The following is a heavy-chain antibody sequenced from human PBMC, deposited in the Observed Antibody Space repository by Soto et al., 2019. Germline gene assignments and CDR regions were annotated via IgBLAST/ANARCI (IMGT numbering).Heavy chain of an antibody. V-gene: IGHV3-7*03. CDR2: IKQDGSEK. Sequence: GGSLRLSCAASGFTFSSYWMSWVRQAPGKGLEWVANIKQDGSEKYYADSVKGRFTISRDSAKNSLYLQMNSLRAEDTAVYYCARALAVAGHAPYYYYYGMDVWGQGTTVTVSS. CDR1: GFTFSSYW. J-gene: IGHJ6*02. CDR3: ARALAVAGHAPYYYYYGMDV. D-gene: IGHD6-19*01.